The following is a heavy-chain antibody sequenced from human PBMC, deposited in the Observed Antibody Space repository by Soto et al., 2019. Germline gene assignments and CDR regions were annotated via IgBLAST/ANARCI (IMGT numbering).Heavy chain of an antibody. D-gene: IGHD6-13*01. CDR2: INSDGSRSST. CDR1: GFPFSNYW. V-gene: IGHV3-74*03. Sequence: RLSCAASGFPFSNYWMHWIRQAPGKGLVWVSEINSDGSRSSTTYADSVKGRFTISRDNVKNTLYLQMNSLRPEDTAVYYCASLSAQVDYWGRGTMVIVSS. CDR3: ASLSAQVDY. J-gene: IGHJ4*02.